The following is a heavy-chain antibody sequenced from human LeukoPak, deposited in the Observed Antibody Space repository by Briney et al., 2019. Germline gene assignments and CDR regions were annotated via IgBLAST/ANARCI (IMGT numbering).Heavy chain of an antibody. J-gene: IGHJ5*02. CDR1: GGSIHSY. Sequence: SETLSPTCTVSGGSIHSYWSWIRQPAGKGLEWIGRISGSGTITYNPALQSRLTISIDTSKNQFSLKLMSVTAADTAVYYCARDSGTTGEVKFDPWGQGTLVTLSS. D-gene: IGHD3-10*01. CDR3: ARDSGTTGEVKFDP. CDR2: ISGSGTI. V-gene: IGHV4-4*07.